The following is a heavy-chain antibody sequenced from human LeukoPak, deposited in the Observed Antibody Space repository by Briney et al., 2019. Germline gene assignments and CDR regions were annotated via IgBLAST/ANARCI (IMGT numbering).Heavy chain of an antibody. CDR1: GFTFGNYG. J-gene: IGHJ3*02. CDR2: IKQDGSEK. V-gene: IGHV3-7*01. Sequence: GGSLRLSCAASGFTFGNYGMHWVRQAPGKGLEWVANIKQDGSEKYYVDSVKGRFTISGDNAKNSLYLQMNSLRAEDTAVYYCAREGIAAAFDIWGQGTMVTVSS. CDR3: AREGIAAAFDI. D-gene: IGHD6-13*01.